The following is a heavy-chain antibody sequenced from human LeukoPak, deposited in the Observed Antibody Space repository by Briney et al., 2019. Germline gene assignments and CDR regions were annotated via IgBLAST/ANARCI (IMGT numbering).Heavy chain of an antibody. Sequence: SETLSLTCTVSGVSVSSGSYFWSWIRQPPGKGLEWIGDIHNSGSTNQNPSLKSRVTISVEMSKNQVSLQLNSVTPDDTAVYFCARGRSGTEVSLFEYWGQGTLVTVSS. V-gene: IGHV4-61*01. CDR3: ARGRSGTEVSLFEY. J-gene: IGHJ4*02. CDR2: IHNSGST. CDR1: GVSVSSGSYF. D-gene: IGHD1-1*01.